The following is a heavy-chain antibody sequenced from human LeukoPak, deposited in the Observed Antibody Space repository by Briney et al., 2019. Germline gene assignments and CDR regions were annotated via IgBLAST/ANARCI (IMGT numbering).Heavy chain of an antibody. CDR3: ARAPSITIFGVVIRTYYGMDV. D-gene: IGHD3-3*01. V-gene: IGHV4-34*01. CDR2: INHSGST. Sequence: PSETLSLTCAVYGGSFSGYYWSWIREPPGKGVEWLGEINHSGSTNYNPSLKSRVTISVDTSKNQFSLKLSSVTAADTAVYYCARAPSITIFGVVIRTYYGMDVWGQGTTVTVSS. CDR1: GGSFSGYY. J-gene: IGHJ6*02.